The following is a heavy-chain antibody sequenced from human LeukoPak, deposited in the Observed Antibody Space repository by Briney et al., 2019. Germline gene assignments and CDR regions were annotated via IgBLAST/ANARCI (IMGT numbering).Heavy chain of an antibody. D-gene: IGHD6-6*01. V-gene: IGHV3-23*01. J-gene: IGHJ4*02. CDR2: VTVSGGGT. Sequence: PGGSLRLSRTASGFTFSSYAMSWVRQAPGKGLEWVSTVTVSGGGTYYGDSVKGRFTISRDNSKNTLYLQMNSLRAEDTAVYYCAKRAARPAYYFDFWGQGTLVTISS. CDR1: GFTFSSYA. CDR3: AKRAARPAYYFDF.